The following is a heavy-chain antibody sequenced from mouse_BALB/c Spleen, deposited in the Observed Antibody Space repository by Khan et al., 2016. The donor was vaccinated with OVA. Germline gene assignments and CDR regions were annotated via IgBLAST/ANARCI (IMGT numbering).Heavy chain of an antibody. CDR2: INTYTGEP. CDR3: ATTPYSSYTLDH. V-gene: IGHV9-3-1*01. J-gene: IGHJ4*01. D-gene: IGHD2-10*01. CDR1: GYTFTNYG. Sequence: QIQLVQSGPELKKPGETVKISCKASGYTFTNYGMNWVKQSPGKALKWMGWINTYTGEPTYADDFKGRFAFSLETSASTAYLQLNNLKNGDTATYFCATTPYSSYTLDHWGQGTSVTVSS.